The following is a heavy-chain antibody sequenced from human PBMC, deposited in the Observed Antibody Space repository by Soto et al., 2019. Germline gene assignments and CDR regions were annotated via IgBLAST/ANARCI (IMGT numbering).Heavy chain of an antibody. CDR1: GFTFRSYG. V-gene: IGHV3-33*01. CDR3: ARDSPLDQPLLYLVDY. D-gene: IGHD2-2*02. J-gene: IGHJ4*02. Sequence: GGSLRLPCTASGFTFRSYGMHRVRKAPGKGLEWVAVIWYDGSNKYYADSVKGRFTISRDNSKNTLYLQMNSLRAEDTAVYYCARDSPLDQPLLYLVDYWGQGT. CDR2: IWYDGSNK.